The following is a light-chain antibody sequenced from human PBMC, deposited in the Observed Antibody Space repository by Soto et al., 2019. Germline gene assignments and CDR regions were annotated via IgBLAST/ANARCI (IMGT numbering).Light chain of an antibody. V-gene: IGLV1-40*01. CDR2: GNT. CDR3: QSFDSSLNGRV. J-gene: IGLJ3*02. Sequence: QSVLTQPPSVSGAPGQRVTISCTGSSSNIGAGHDVHWYQQVPGTAPKLLVSGNTNRPSGVPDRFSGSNSGTSASLAITGLQAEDGADYYCQSFDSSLNGRVFGGGTKLTVL. CDR1: SSNIGAGHD.